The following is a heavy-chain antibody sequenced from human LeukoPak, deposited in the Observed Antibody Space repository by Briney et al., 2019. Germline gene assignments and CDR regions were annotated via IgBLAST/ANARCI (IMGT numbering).Heavy chain of an antibody. D-gene: IGHD2-2*01. CDR2: IYYSGSA. V-gene: IGHV4-31*03. Sequence: SETLSLTCTVSGGSISSGGYYWSWIRQHPGKGLEWIGYIYYSGSAYYNPSLKSRVTISVDTSKNQFSLKLSSVTAADTAVYYCARKYCSSTSCYAGNIYFDYWGQGALVTVSS. CDR3: ARKYCSSTSCYAGNIYFDY. CDR1: GGSISSGGYY. J-gene: IGHJ4*02.